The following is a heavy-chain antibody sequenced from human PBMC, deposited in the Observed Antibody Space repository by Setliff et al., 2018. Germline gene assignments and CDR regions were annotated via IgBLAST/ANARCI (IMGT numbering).Heavy chain of an antibody. D-gene: IGHD6-19*01. CDR1: GFGFTTFG. J-gene: IGHJ4*02. V-gene: IGHV1-18*01. CDR2: ISPYSGNT. Sequence: GPVKVSCKTSGFGFTTFGFSRVRQAPGQGLEWLGSISPYSGNTNYPQWLQDRVTMTIDTSATTVYMELQSLRSDDTAVYYCVRSSAPQVVLAADFDFWGQGTPVTVSS. CDR3: VRSSAPQVVLAADFDF.